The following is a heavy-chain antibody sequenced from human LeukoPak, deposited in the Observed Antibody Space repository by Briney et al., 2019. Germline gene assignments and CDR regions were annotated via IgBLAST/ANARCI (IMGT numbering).Heavy chain of an antibody. D-gene: IGHD4-17*01. J-gene: IGHJ2*01. CDR3: ARDLFVKDYGDYSWYFDL. Sequence: PSQTLSLTCTVSGGSISSGDYYWSWIRQPPGKGLEWIGYIYYSGSTNYNPSLKSRVTISVDTSKNQFSLKLSSVTAADTAVYYCARDLFVKDYGDYSWYFDLWGRGTLVTVSS. V-gene: IGHV4-61*08. CDR1: GGSISSGDYY. CDR2: IYYSGST.